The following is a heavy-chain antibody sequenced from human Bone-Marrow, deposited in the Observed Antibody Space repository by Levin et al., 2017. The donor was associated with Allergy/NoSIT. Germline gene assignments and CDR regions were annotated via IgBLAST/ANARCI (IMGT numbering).Heavy chain of an antibody. Sequence: SCAASEFTFSSYAMHWVRQAPGKGLEWVAFISYDASGKYYADSVKGRFTISRDNSKNTLYLQMSTLRPADTAVYYCATDRYGDYVFDYWGQGTLVTVSS. CDR2: ISYDASGK. CDR1: EFTFSSYA. V-gene: IGHV3-30*04. D-gene: IGHD4-17*01. J-gene: IGHJ4*02. CDR3: ATDRYGDYVFDY.